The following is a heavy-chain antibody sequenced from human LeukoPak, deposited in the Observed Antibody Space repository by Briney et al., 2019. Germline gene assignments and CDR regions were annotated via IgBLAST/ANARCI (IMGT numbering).Heavy chain of an antibody. V-gene: IGHV3-13*01. CDR3: ARARPSNYGDYPFPYGMDV. J-gene: IGHJ6*02. CDR1: GFTFSSYD. D-gene: IGHD4-17*01. Sequence: GGSLRLSCAASGFTFSSYDMHWVRQATGKGLEWVSAIGTAGDTYYPGSVKGRFTISRDNAKNSLYLQMNSLRAEDTAVYYCARARPSNYGDYPFPYGMDVWGQGTTVTVSS. CDR2: IGTAGDT.